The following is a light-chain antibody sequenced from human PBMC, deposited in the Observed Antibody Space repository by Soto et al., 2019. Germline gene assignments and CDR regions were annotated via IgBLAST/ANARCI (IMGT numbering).Light chain of an antibody. CDR2: ANI. J-gene: IGLJ6*01. CDR1: SSNIGAGYD. V-gene: IGLV1-40*01. CDR3: QSYDRTLSALYV. Sequence: QAVVTQPPSVSGAPGQRVTITCTGSSSNIGAGYDVHWYQQRPGAAPKLLISANINRPSGVPDRFSGSKSGTSASLAITRLQADDEGDYYCQSYDRTLSALYVFGTGTQLTV.